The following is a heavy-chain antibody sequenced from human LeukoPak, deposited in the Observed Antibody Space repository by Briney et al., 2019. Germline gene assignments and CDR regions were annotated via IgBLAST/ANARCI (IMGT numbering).Heavy chain of an antibody. D-gene: IGHD5-18*01. Sequence: GGSLRLSCAASGFTFSSYAMHWVRQAPGKGLEWVANIKQDGSEKYYVDSVKGRFTISRDNAKNSLYLQMNSLRAEDTAVYYCAGEWLVVNAFDIWGQGTMVTVSS. CDR3: AGEWLVVNAFDI. CDR2: IKQDGSEK. J-gene: IGHJ3*02. V-gene: IGHV3-7*01. CDR1: GFTFSSYA.